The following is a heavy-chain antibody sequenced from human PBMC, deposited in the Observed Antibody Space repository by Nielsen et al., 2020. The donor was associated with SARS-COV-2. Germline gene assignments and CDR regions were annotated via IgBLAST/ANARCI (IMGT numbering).Heavy chain of an antibody. J-gene: IGHJ4*02. CDR1: GFTFDDYA. D-gene: IGHD6-19*01. CDR3: ARDQGIAVAGTGDGY. Sequence: GGSLRLSCAASGFTFDDYAMHWVRQAPGKGLEWVSGISWNSGTIDYVDSVKGRFTISRDNAKNSLYLQMNSLRAEDTAVYYCARDQGIAVAGTGDGYWGQGTLVTVSS. V-gene: IGHV3-9*01. CDR2: ISWNSGTI.